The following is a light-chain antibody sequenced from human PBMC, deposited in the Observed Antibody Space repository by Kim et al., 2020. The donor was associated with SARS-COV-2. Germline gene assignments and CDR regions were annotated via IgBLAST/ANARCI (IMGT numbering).Light chain of an antibody. V-gene: IGKV1-5*03. Sequence: SASIGDRVTITCRASQSVSSWLAWYQQKPGRAPKLLIHKASSLESGVPSRFSGSGSGTKFTLTISSLQPDDFATYYCKQYNSYSYSFGQEAKLEI. CDR3: KQYNSYSYS. CDR2: KAS. J-gene: IGKJ2*03. CDR1: QSVSSW.